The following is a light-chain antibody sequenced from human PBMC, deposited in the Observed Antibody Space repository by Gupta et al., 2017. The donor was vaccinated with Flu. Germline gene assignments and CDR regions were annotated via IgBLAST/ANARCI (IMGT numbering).Light chain of an antibody. CDR2: GAS. CDR1: QSVSYNY. V-gene: IGKV3-20*01. J-gene: IGKJ2*01. CDR3: QQFSSSPYT. Sequence: ENVLTQSPGTLSLSPGERVTLSCRASQSVSYNYLAWYQQKLGQPPRLLIYGASNRATGIPDRFSGSGSGTDFTLTISRLEPEDFGVYYCQQFSSSPYTFGQGSKLEI.